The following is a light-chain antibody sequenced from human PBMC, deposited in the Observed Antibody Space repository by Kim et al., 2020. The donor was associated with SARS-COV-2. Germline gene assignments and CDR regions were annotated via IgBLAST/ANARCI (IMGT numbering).Light chain of an antibody. V-gene: IGKV1-5*01. J-gene: IGKJ2*01. CDR1: QSISSW. CDR3: QRYNSYPYT. CDR2: DAS. Sequence: SASVGARVTITCRASQSISSWLAWYQQKPGKAPKLLIYDASSLQSGVPSRFSGSGSGTEFTLTISSLQPDDFATYYCQRYNSYPYTFGQGTKLEI.